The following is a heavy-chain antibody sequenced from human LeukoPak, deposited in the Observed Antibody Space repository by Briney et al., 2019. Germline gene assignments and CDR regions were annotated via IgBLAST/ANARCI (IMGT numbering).Heavy chain of an antibody. J-gene: IGHJ4*02. CDR3: ARGPSGYHNT. D-gene: IGHD5-12*01. V-gene: IGHV3-9*03. Sequence: GGSLRLSCAASGFTFSAYAMHWVRQAPGKGLEWVSGINCNTGSICYADSVKGRFTISRDNAKNSLYLQMNSLRAEDMALYYCARGPSGYHNTGGQGTLVTVSS. CDR2: INCNTGSI. CDR1: GFTFSAYA.